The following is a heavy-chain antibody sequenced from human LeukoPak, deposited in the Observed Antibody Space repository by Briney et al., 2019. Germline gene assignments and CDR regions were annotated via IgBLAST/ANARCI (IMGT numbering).Heavy chain of an antibody. Sequence: ASVKVSCKASGGTFSSYAISWVRQAPGQGLEWMGGIIPIFGTANYAQKFQGRVTITADESTSTAYMELSSLRSEDTAVYYCARLYYYDSSGYYYPGPYFDYWGQGTLVTVSS. CDR1: GGTFSSYA. CDR3: ARLYYYDSSGYYYPGPYFDY. CDR2: IIPIFGTA. J-gene: IGHJ4*02. D-gene: IGHD3-22*01. V-gene: IGHV1-69*13.